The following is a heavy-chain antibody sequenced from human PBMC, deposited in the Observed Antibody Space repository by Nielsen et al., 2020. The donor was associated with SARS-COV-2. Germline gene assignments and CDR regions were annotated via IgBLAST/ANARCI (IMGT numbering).Heavy chain of an antibody. Sequence: ASVKVSCKASGYTFTSYDINWVRQATGQGLEWMGWMNPNSGNTGYAQKFQGRVTMTRNTSISTAYMELSSLRSEDTAAYYCARELLGGSSGRMFGTYYYYGMDVWGQGTTVTVSS. V-gene: IGHV1-8*01. J-gene: IGHJ6*02. D-gene: IGHD6-19*01. CDR1: GYTFTSYD. CDR2: MNPNSGNT. CDR3: ARELLGGSSGRMFGTYYYYGMDV.